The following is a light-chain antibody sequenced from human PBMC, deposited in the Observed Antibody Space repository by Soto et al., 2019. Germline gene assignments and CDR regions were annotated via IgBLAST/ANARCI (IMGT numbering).Light chain of an antibody. V-gene: IGKV3-15*01. Sequence: EVVLTQSPATLSVSPGERATLSCRASESVNNKLGWYQQKPGQAPRLLIYRASTRATGIPARFSGSRSGTEFTLTISSLQSEDSAVYYCHQYDNWFPFTFGQGTRLEIK. CDR2: RAS. J-gene: IGKJ5*01. CDR1: ESVNNK. CDR3: HQYDNWFPFT.